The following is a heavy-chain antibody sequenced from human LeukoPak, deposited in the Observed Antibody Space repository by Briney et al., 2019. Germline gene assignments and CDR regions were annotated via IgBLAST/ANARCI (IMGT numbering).Heavy chain of an antibody. Sequence: SETLSLTCTVSGYSISSGYYWGWIRPPPGKGLEWIGSIYHSGSTYYNPSLKSRVTISVDTSKNQFSLKLSSVTAADTAVYYCARDPTYYDILTGYYKGVHGAFDIWGQGTMVTVSS. CDR3: ARDPTYYDILTGYYKGVHGAFDI. J-gene: IGHJ3*02. V-gene: IGHV4-38-2*02. CDR1: GYSISSGYY. D-gene: IGHD3-9*01. CDR2: IYHSGST.